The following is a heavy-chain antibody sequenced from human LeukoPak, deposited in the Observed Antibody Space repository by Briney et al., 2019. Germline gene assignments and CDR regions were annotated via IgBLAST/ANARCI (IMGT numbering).Heavy chain of an antibody. CDR2: IRNKANSYGT. CDR3: TRVRLGAATPYFDY. D-gene: IGHD1-26*01. Sequence: GGSLRLSCAASGFTFSDHYMDWVRLPPGKGLEWVGRIRNKANSYGTEYAASVKDRFTISRDDSKSSLYLQMNSLRSEDTALYYCTRVRLGAATPYFDYWGQGTLVTVSS. CDR1: GFTFSDHY. V-gene: IGHV3-72*01. J-gene: IGHJ4*02.